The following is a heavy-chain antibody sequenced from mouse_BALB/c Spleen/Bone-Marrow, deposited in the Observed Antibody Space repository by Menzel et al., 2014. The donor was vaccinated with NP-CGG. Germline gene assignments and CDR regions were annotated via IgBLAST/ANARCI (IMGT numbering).Heavy chain of an antibody. CDR3: ATYDYDGRFDY. CDR2: IWAGGST. V-gene: IGHV2-9*02. J-gene: IGHJ2*01. CDR1: GFSLTNYG. D-gene: IGHD2-4*01. Sequence: QVQLQQSGPGLVAPSQNLSITCTVSGFSLTNYGVHWIRQPPGKGLKWLGIIWAGGSTNYNSALMSRLSISKDNSKSQVFFKMNSLQTDDTAIYYCATYDYDGRFDYWGQGTTLTVSS.